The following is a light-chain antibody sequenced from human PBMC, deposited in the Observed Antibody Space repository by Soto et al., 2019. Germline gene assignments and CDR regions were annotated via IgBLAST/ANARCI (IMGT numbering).Light chain of an antibody. V-gene: IGLV2-14*01. CDR2: EVS. CDR1: SSDVRGYNF. J-gene: IGLJ3*02. CDR3: GSYTSSSTRV. Sequence: QSALTQPASVSGSPGQSITISCTGTSSDVRGYNFVSWYQQHPGKAPKLMIYEVSSRPSGVSNRFSSSKYGNTASLTISGLQAEDEADYYCGSYTSSSTRVFGGGTKLTVL.